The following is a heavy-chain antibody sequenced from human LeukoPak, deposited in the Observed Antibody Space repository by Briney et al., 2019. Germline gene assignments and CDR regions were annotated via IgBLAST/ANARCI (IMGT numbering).Heavy chain of an antibody. D-gene: IGHD2-2*01. J-gene: IGHJ4*02. V-gene: IGHV3-48*01. CDR1: GFTFNAFG. CDR2: IGTTSGAI. CDR3: VSFYETY. Sequence: GGSLRLSCAASGFTFNAFGMNWVRQAPGKGLEWVSYIGTTSGAIYYADSVKGRFTISRDSAKNTLYLQMNSLRAEDTAVYYCVSFYETYWGRGTLVTVSS.